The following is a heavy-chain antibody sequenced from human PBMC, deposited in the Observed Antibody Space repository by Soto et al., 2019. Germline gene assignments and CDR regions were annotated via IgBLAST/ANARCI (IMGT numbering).Heavy chain of an antibody. J-gene: IGHJ3*02. CDR3: ASGAPGMDAFDI. CDR2: INPSGGST. D-gene: IGHD6-13*01. CDR1: GYTFTSYY. Sequence: ASVKVSCKASGYTFTSYYMHRVRQAPGQGLEWMGIINPSGGSTSYAQKFQGRVTMTRDTSTSTVYMELSSLRSEDTAVYYCASGAPGMDAFDIWGQGTMVTVSS. V-gene: IGHV1-46*03.